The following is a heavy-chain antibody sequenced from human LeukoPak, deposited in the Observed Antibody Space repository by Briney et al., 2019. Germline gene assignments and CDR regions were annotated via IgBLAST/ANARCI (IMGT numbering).Heavy chain of an antibody. CDR2: ISGSGGST. D-gene: IGHD1-26*01. CDR3: AKRDEYSGRYFDY. J-gene: IGHJ4*02. V-gene: IGHV3-23*01. Sequence: PGGSLRLSCAASGFTFSSYAMSWVRQAPGKWLEWVSAISGSGGSTYYADSVKGRFTISRDNSKNTLYLQMNSLRAEDTAVYYCAKRDEYSGRYFDYWGQGTLVTVSS. CDR1: GFTFSSYA.